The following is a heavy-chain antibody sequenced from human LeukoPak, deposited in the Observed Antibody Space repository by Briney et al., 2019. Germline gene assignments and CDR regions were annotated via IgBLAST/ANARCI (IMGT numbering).Heavy chain of an antibody. J-gene: IGHJ4*02. D-gene: IGHD2-2*01. CDR2: IIPMFGTA. V-gene: IGHV1-69*01. CDR1: GGTFSSYA. Sequence: SVKVSCKASGGTFSSYAISWVRQAPGQGLEWMGGIIPMFGTAKYAQKFQGRVTITADESTSTAYMELSSLRSEDTAVYYCARGRCSSTSCHSDYWGQGTLVTVSS. CDR3: ARGRCSSTSCHSDY.